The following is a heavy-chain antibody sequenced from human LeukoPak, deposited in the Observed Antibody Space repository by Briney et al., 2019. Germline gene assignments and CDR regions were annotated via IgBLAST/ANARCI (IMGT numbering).Heavy chain of an antibody. D-gene: IGHD6-6*01. CDR2: INPSGGST. Sequence: ASVKVSCKASGYTFTSYYMHWVRQAPGQGLEWMGIINPSGGSTSYAQKFQGRVTMTRDTSTSTVYMELSRLRSDDTAVYYCARGSIRRTLERYWGQGTLVTVSS. V-gene: IGHV1-46*01. CDR3: ARGSIRRTLERY. CDR1: GYTFTSYY. J-gene: IGHJ4*02.